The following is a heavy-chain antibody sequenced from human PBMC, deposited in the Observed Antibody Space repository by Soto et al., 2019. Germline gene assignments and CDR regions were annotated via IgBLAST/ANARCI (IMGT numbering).Heavy chain of an antibody. Sequence: SVKVSCKASGGTFSSYAISWVRQAPGQGLEWMGGIIPIFGTANYAQKFQGRVTITADESTSTAYMELSSLRSEDTAVYYCARPVDIVAHYYYYGMDVWGQGTTVTVSS. CDR1: GGTFSSYA. CDR2: IIPIFGTA. J-gene: IGHJ6*02. V-gene: IGHV1-69*13. CDR3: ARPVDIVAHYYYYGMDV. D-gene: IGHD5-12*01.